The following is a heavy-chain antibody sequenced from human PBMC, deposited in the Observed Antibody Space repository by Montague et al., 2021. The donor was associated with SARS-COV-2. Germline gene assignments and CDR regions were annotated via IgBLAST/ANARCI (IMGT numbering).Heavy chain of an antibody. Sequence: SETLSLTCIVSGSSVRSYYWSWIRQPPGKGLELIGYIYDSGSTNYNPSLKSQVNISVDTSKNQFSLKLSSVTAADTAVYYCARENTVTTFGGPYYIDSWGQGTLVTVSA. V-gene: IGHV4-59*02. CDR3: ARENTVTTFGGPYYIDS. J-gene: IGHJ4*02. CDR2: IYDSGST. D-gene: IGHD4-17*01. CDR1: GSSVRSYY.